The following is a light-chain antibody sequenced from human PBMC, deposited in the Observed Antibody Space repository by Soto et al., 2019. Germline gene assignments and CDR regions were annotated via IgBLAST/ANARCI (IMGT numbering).Light chain of an antibody. CDR2: GAS. J-gene: IGKJ1*01. V-gene: IGKV1-5*01. CDR3: QPNNSYSQT. Sequence: DIQLTQSPPTLSASVGDRVTITCRASQSIRYYLAWYQQMPGKAPKLLIYGASSLQSGVPSRFSGSGSGTEFTLPIIALQPDDFAPYFCQPNNSYSQTFGQGTKVNIK. CDR1: QSIRYY.